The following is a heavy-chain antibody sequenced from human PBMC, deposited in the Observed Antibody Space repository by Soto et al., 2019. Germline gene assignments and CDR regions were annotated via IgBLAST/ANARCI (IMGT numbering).Heavy chain of an antibody. Sequence: QVQLVESGGGVVQPGRSLRLSCAASGFTFSTYGIHWVRQAPGKGLEWLAVIWYDGSKKYYADSVQGRFTISRDNSKNSGDLQMNSLRAEDTAVYYCVKDHCGGDCDSNPYCDYWGQGTLVTVSA. CDR2: IWYDGSKK. J-gene: IGHJ4*02. CDR1: GFTFSTYG. D-gene: IGHD2-21*02. CDR3: VKDHCGGDCDSNPYCDY. V-gene: IGHV3-33*06.